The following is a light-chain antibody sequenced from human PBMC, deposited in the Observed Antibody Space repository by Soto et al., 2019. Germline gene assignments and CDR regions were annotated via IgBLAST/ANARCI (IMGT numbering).Light chain of an antibody. V-gene: IGKV1-5*01. CDR1: QSVSGW. CDR2: DAS. CDR3: QQYDSSST. Sequence: DIQMTQSPSTLSASVGDTVTVTCRASQSVSGWLAWYQQKEGKAPNLLMYDASTLESGVPSRFSGSGSGTEFTLTIRSLKPDDSATYYCQQYDSSSTFGGGTKLDIK. J-gene: IGKJ4*02.